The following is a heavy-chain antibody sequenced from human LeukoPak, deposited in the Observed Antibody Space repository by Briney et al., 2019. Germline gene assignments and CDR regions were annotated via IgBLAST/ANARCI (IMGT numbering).Heavy chain of an antibody. Sequence: GRSLRLSCAASGFTFSSYGMHWVRQAPGKGLEWVAVISYDGSNKYYADSVKGRFTISRDNSKNTLYLQMNSLRAEDTAVYYCAKDQEGSGSYRWGGFDIWGQGTTVTVSS. J-gene: IGHJ3*02. CDR1: GFTFSSYG. D-gene: IGHD1-26*01. V-gene: IGHV3-30*18. CDR2: ISYDGSNK. CDR3: AKDQEGSGSYRWGGFDI.